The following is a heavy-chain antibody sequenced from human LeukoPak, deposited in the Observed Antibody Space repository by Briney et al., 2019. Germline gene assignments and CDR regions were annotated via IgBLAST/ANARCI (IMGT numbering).Heavy chain of an antibody. CDR1: GGSFSGFS. V-gene: IGHV4-34*01. J-gene: IGHJ4*02. CDR2: IHHSGST. Sequence: KPSETLSLTCAVYGGSFSGFSWSWIRQPPGKGLEWIGEIHHSGSTNYNPSLKSRVTISVDTSKNQFSLKLSSVTAADTAVYYCARDGQQLVTLDYWGQGTLVTVSS. CDR3: ARDGQQLVTLDY. D-gene: IGHD6-13*01.